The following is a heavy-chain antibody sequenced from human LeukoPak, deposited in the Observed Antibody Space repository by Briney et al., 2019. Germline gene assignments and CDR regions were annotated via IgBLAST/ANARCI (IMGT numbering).Heavy chain of an antibody. CDR1: GGTFSSYA. Sequence: SVKVSCNASGGTFSSYAISWVRQAPGQGLEWMGRIIPIFGTANYAQRFQGRVTITTDESTSTAYMELSSLRSEDTAVYYCARDRGRGYSYGYDLDYWGQGTLVTVSS. CDR2: IIPIFGTA. J-gene: IGHJ4*02. CDR3: ARDRGRGYSYGYDLDY. V-gene: IGHV1-69*05. D-gene: IGHD5-18*01.